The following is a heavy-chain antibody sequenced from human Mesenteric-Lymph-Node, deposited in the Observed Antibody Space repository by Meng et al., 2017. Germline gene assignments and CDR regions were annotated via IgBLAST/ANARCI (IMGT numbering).Heavy chain of an antibody. J-gene: IGHJ3*02. Sequence: ASVKVSCKASGYTFTSYYMHWVRQAPGQGLEWMGIINPSGGSTSYAQKFQGRVTMTRDTSTSTVYMELSSVTAADTAVYYCARDMGTAGGIYAFDIWGRGTMVTVSS. CDR1: GYTFTSYY. CDR2: INPSGGST. CDR3: ARDMGTAGGIYAFDI. V-gene: IGHV1-46*01. D-gene: IGHD7-27*01.